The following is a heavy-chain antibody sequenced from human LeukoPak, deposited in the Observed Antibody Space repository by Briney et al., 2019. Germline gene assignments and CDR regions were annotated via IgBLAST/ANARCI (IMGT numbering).Heavy chain of an antibody. CDR1: GYSISSGYY. Sequence: SETLSLTCTVSGYSISSGYYWGWIRQPPGKGLEWIGSIYHSGSTYYNPSLKSRVTISVDTSKNQFSLKLSSVTAADTAVYYCARASDQLLYYYMDVWGKGTTVTVSS. CDR2: IYHSGST. V-gene: IGHV4-38-2*02. J-gene: IGHJ6*03. CDR3: ARASDQLLYYYMDV. D-gene: IGHD2-2*02.